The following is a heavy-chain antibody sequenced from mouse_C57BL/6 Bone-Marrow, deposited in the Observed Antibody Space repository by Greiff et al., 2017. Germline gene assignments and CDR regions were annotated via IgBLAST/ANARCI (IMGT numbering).Heavy chain of an antibody. J-gene: IGHJ3*01. CDR2: IYPGSGST. Sequence: QVQLQQPGAELVKPGASVKMSCKASGYTFTSYWITWVKQRPGQGLEWIGDIYPGSGSTNYNEKFKSKATLTVDTSSSTAYMQLSSLTSEDSAVYYCAKERKKRRGFAYGGQGTLVTVSA. V-gene: IGHV1-55*01. CDR1: GYTFTSYW. CDR3: AKERKKRRGFAY.